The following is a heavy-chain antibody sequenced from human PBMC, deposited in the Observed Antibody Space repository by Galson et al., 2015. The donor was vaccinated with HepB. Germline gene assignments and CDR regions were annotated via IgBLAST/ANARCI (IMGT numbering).Heavy chain of an antibody. V-gene: IGHV3-23*01. CDR1: GFTFSSYA. Sequence: SLRLSCAASGFTFSSYAMSWVRQAPGKGLEWVSAISGSGGSTYYADSVKGRFTISRDNSKNTLYLQMNSLRAEDTAVYYCAKGVYCSSTSCYLPGLFDYWGQGTLVTVSS. CDR3: AKGVYCSSTSCYLPGLFDY. J-gene: IGHJ4*02. CDR2: ISGSGGST. D-gene: IGHD2-2*01.